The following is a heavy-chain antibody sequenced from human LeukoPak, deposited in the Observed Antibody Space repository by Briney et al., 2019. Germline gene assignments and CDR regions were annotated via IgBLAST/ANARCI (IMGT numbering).Heavy chain of an antibody. Sequence: GGSLRLSCAASGFTFSSYAMSWVRQAPGRGREWVSAISGSGGSTYYADSVKGRFTISRDNSKNTLYLQMNSLRAEDTAVYYCAKDLVRGVIDYWGQGTLVTVSS. CDR3: AKDLVRGVIDY. CDR2: ISGSGGST. CDR1: GFTFSSYA. D-gene: IGHD3-10*01. J-gene: IGHJ4*02. V-gene: IGHV3-23*01.